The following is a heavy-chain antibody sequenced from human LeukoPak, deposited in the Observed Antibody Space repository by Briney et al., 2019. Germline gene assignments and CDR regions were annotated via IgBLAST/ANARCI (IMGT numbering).Heavy chain of an antibody. Sequence: GGSLRLSCTASGFDFSTYAMSWVRQAPGKGLEWVSGIGGGDAHYADSVKGRFTISRDNSKNTVELQMSSLRAEDTAVYYCAKDGQNFNAMWDYFGSWGRGTLVTVSS. D-gene: IGHD1-26*01. V-gene: IGHV3-23*01. J-gene: IGHJ4*02. CDR3: AKDGQNFNAMWDYFGS. CDR2: IGGGDA. CDR1: GFDFSTYA.